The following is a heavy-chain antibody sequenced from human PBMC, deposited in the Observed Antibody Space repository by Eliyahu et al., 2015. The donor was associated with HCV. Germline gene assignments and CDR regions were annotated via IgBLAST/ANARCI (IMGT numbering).Heavy chain of an antibody. D-gene: IGHD4-17*01. CDR1: GFTFXSYG. J-gene: IGHJ3*02. Sequence: QVQLVESGGGVVQPGRSLRLSCAASGFTFXSYGMHWVRQAPGKGLEWVAVIWYDGSNKYYADSVKGRFTISRDNSKNTLYLQMNSLRAEDTAVYYCAGETTVTTSDAFDIWGQGTMVTVSS. CDR3: AGETTVTTSDAFDI. V-gene: IGHV3-33*01. CDR2: IWYDGSNK.